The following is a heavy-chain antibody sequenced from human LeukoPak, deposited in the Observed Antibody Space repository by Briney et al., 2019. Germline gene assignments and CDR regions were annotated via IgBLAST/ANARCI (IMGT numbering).Heavy chain of an antibody. D-gene: IGHD5-12*01. CDR1: GFTFSSYA. J-gene: IGHJ4*02. V-gene: IGHV3-23*01. CDR3: AKDRNPGATAPFDS. Sequence: GGSLRLSCAASGFTFSSYAMSWVRQAPGKGLEWVSAINSAGSTYYGDSVRGRFTISRDNSKNVLYLQMNSLRAEDTALYYCAKDRNPGATAPFDSGGQGPL. CDR2: INSAGST.